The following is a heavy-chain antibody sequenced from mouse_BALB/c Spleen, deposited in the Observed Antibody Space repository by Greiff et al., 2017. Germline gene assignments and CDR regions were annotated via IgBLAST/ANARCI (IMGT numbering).Heavy chain of an antibody. CDR1: GYTFTSYW. Sequence: VKLQQPGAELVKPGAPVKLSCKASGYTFTSYWMNWVKQRPGRGLEWIGRIDPSDSETHYNQKFKDKATLTVDKSSSTAYIQLSSLTSEDSAVYYCARRGNYAGYYAMDYWGQGTSVTVSS. J-gene: IGHJ4*01. V-gene: IGHV1-69*02. CDR3: ARRGNYAGYYAMDY. D-gene: IGHD2-1*01. CDR2: IDPSDSET.